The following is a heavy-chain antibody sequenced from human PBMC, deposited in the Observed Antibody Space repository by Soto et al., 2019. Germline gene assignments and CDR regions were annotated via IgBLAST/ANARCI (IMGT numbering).Heavy chain of an antibody. J-gene: IGHJ3*02. D-gene: IGHD6-13*01. CDR3: AKGVSTSWLRDGFDI. CDR2: ISSNSGSI. CDR1: EFTFGDYA. Sequence: PLRLSCAASEFTFGDYAMHWVRQAQGKGLEWVSGISSNSGSIGYADSVKGRFTISRDNAKNSLYLQMNSLRAADTALYYCAKGVSTSWLRDGFDIWGQGTMVTVSS. V-gene: IGHV3-9*01.